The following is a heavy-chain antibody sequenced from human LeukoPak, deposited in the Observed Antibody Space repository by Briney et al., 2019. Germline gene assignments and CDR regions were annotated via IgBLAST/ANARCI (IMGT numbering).Heavy chain of an antibody. J-gene: IGHJ4*02. CDR2: INPSGGST. CDR1: GYTFTSYY. Sequence: GASVKVSCKASGYTFTSYYMHWVRQAPGQGLEWMGIINPSGGSTSYAQKFQGRVTMTRDMSTSTVYMELSSLRSEDTAVYYCARDSYYYDSSSIRYYLDYWGQGTLVTVSS. V-gene: IGHV1-46*01. D-gene: IGHD3-22*01. CDR3: ARDSYYYDSSSIRYYLDY.